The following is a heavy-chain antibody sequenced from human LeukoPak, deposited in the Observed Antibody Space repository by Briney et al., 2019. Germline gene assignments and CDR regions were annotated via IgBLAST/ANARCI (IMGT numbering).Heavy chain of an antibody. CDR1: GFTFSDYY. CDR3: ASGRDAYYYDSNGLGG. J-gene: IGHJ4*02. D-gene: IGHD3-22*01. Sequence: GGSLRLSCAASGFTFSDYYMSWIRQAPGKGLEWVSYISSSGSTIYYADSVKGRFTISTDNAKNSLYLQMNSLRAEDTAVYYCASGRDAYYYDSNGLGGWGQGTLVAVSS. V-gene: IGHV3-11*01. CDR2: ISSSGSTI.